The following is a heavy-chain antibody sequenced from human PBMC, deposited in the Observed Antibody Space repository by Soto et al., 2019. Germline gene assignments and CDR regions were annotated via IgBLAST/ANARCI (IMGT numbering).Heavy chain of an antibody. V-gene: IGHV1-69*12. CDR3: ASGIQLWLRRINNGYSG. CDR1: GGTFSTYA. Sequence: QVQLVQSGAEVKKPESSVKVSCKAPGGTFSTYAISWVRQAPGQGLEWMVGIIPMFGTANYAQRFQDRVTITADESTNTVHMERSSLRSEDTAVYFCASGIQLWLRRINNGYSGWGQGTLVTVSS. CDR2: IIPMFGTA. J-gene: IGHJ4*02. D-gene: IGHD5-18*01.